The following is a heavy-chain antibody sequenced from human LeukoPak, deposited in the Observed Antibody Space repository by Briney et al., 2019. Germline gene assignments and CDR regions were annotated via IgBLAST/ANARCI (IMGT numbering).Heavy chain of an antibody. Sequence: GGSLRLSCAASGFTFSSYAVSWVRQAPGKGLEWVSAISGSGGSTYYADSVKGRFTISRDNSKNTLYLQMNSLRAEDTAVYYCAKDPRGRIGLFDYWGQGTLVTVSS. CDR3: AKDPRGRIGLFDY. CDR1: GFTFSSYA. J-gene: IGHJ4*02. D-gene: IGHD3-16*01. V-gene: IGHV3-23*01. CDR2: ISGSGGST.